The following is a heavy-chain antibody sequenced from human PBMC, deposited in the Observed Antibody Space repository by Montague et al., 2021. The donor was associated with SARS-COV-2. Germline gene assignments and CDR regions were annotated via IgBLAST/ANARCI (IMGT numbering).Heavy chain of an antibody. CDR2: IYVSGTT. CDR1: GGSISTGGNS. J-gene: IGHJ4*02. CDR3: ARGLLLSG. Sequence: TLSLTCTVSGGSISTGGNSWSWIRQPPGRGLELIGYIYVSGTTYYSPSFRSRVTIAVDRSKNQFPLRLASVTAADTALYYCARGLLLSGWGQGTLVTVSS. D-gene: IGHD2-21*01. V-gene: IGHV4-30-2*01.